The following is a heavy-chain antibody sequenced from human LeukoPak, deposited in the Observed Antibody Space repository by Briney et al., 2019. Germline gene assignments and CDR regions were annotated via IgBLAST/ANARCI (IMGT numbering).Heavy chain of an antibody. D-gene: IGHD2-2*01. CDR1: GGSISSYY. J-gene: IGHJ5*02. Sequence: SETLSLTCTVSGGSISSYYWSWIRQPPGKGLEWIGYIYYSGSTNYNPSLKSRVTISVDTSKNQFSLRLSSVTAADTAVYYCARDKVVGEGYWFDPWGQGTLVTVSS. CDR3: ARDKVVGEGYWFDP. CDR2: IYYSGST. V-gene: IGHV4-59*12.